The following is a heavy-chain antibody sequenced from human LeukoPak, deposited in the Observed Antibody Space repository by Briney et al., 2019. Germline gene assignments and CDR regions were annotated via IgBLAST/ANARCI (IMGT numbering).Heavy chain of an antibody. J-gene: IGHJ4*02. CDR3: TRDLSARFPGGFDY. Sequence: GGSLRLSCAASGFTFSAYSMNWGRQAPGKGLEWVSTISSNSNYIYYADSVKGRFAISRDNARDSVSLQMDSLRAEDTAVYFCTRDLSARFPGGFDYWGQGILVTVSS. CDR1: GFTFSAYS. CDR2: ISSNSNYI. D-gene: IGHD3-10*01. V-gene: IGHV3-21*06.